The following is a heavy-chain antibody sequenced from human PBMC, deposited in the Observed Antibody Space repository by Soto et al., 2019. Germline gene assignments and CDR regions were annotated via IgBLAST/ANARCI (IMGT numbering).Heavy chain of an antibody. CDR3: ARSNRDILTGYYVPFDY. CDR1: GYSFTSYW. Sequence: PGESLKISCKGSGYSFTSYWIGWVRQMPGKGLEWMGIIYPGDSDTRYSPSFQGQVTISADKSISTAYLQWSSLKASDTAMYYCARSNRDILTGYYVPFDYWGQGTQVTXSS. CDR2: IYPGDSDT. D-gene: IGHD3-9*01. J-gene: IGHJ4*02. V-gene: IGHV5-51*01.